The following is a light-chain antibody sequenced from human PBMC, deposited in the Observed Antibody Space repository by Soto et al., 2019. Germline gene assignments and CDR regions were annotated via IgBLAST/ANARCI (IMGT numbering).Light chain of an antibody. Sequence: VLTQSPATLSVSPGERATLSCRASQSVATNLAWYQQRPGQAPRLLIYGAAKRAVSLPARFSGSGSGTEFALTVTCLQSEDFAVYCCQQYNNWPQTFGQGTKLDFK. CDR3: QQYNNWPQT. CDR2: GAA. CDR1: QSVATN. V-gene: IGKV3-15*01. J-gene: IGKJ1*01.